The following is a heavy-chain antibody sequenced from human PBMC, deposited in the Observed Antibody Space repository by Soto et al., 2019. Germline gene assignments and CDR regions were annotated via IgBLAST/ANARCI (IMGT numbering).Heavy chain of an antibody. Sequence: SETLSLTCTVSGGSISSSSYYWGWIRQPPGKGLEWIGSIYYSGSTYYNTSLKSRVTISVDTSKNQFSLKLSSVTAADTAVYYCARVSAAAGKDFDYWGQGTLVTVSS. CDR2: IYYSGST. D-gene: IGHD6-13*01. J-gene: IGHJ4*02. CDR1: GGSISSSSYY. CDR3: ARVSAAAGKDFDY. V-gene: IGHV4-39*01.